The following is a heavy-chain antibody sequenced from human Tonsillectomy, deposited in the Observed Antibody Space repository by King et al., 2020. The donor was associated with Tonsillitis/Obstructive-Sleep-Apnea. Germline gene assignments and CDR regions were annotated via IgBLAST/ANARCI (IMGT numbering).Heavy chain of an antibody. J-gene: IGHJ4*02. CDR1: GFTFISYA. V-gene: IGHV3-30*04. Sequence: VQLVESGGGVVQPGRSLRLSCAAFGFTFISYAMHWVRQAPGKGLEWVALISYDGSNKYYTDSVKGRFTISRDNSKYTLYLQMNSLRAEDTAVYYCARESGSSGSYPHFDYWGQGTLVTVSS. D-gene: IGHD6-19*01. CDR2: ISYDGSNK. CDR3: ARESGSSGSYPHFDY.